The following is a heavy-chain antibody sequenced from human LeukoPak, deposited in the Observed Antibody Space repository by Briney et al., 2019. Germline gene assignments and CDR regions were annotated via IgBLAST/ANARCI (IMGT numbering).Heavy chain of an antibody. CDR2: INPNNGDT. Sequence: GASVKVSCKASGYSFTGNYMHWVRQAPGQGLEWMGWINPNNGDTNYAQKFQGRVTMTRDTSISTAYLELSSLRSDDTAVYYCASPKLGLGGYYDYWGQGTLVTVSS. V-gene: IGHV1-2*02. CDR1: GYSFTGNY. CDR3: ASPKLGLGGYYDY. J-gene: IGHJ4*02. D-gene: IGHD3-10*01.